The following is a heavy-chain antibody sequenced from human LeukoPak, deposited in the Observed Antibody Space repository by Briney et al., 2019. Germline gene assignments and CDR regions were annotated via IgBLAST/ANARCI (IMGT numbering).Heavy chain of an antibody. CDR1: GYTFTGYY. D-gene: IGHD6-19*01. J-gene: IGHJ4*02. Sequence: ASVKVSCKASGYTFTGYYMHWVRQAPGQGLEWMGWINPNSGGTNYAQKFQGRVTMTRDTSISTAYMELSRLRSDDTAVYYCARGFRIAGAGTIIGWWGQGTLVTVSS. V-gene: IGHV1-2*02. CDR2: INPNSGGT. CDR3: ARGFRIAGAGTIIGW.